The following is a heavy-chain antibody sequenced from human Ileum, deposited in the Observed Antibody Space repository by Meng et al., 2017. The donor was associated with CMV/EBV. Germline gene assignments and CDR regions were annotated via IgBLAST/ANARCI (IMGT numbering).Heavy chain of an antibody. J-gene: IGHJ5*01. CDR3: AKSSGYTKDWYYS. Sequence: EVQLLESGGGLVQPGGSLRLSCVASGFTVTSYAISWVRQAPGKGLEWVSGSGSGNPGNTYYADSVKGRFTVSRDNSKNTLYLQMDNLRAEDTALYYCAKSSGYTKDWYYSWGQGTLVTVSS. CDR1: GFTVTSYA. CDR2: GSGNPGNT. D-gene: IGHD3-22*01. V-gene: IGHV3-23*01.